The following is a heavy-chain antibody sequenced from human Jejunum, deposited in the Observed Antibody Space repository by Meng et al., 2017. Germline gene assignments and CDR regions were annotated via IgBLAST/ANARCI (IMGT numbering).Heavy chain of an antibody. V-gene: IGHV1-3*04. J-gene: IGHJ4*02. Sequence: QVQLVQVSAEVKEPGASVKVSCKASDYIFKNYAMQWVRQAPGQRLDWIGWINTDNGDTQYSQTFQGRVTITRDTSASTTYMELSSLRSEDTAVYVCARERQTSGEDYWGQGTLVTVSS. CDR3: ARERQTSGEDY. CDR1: DYIFKNYA. D-gene: IGHD2-15*01. CDR2: INTDNGDT.